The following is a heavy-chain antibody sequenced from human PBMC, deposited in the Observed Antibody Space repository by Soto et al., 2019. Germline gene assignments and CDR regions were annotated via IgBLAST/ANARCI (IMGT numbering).Heavy chain of an antibody. CDR1: GSTFCIYA. CDR3: AKKANYGPGSQDFDY. V-gene: IGHV3-23*01. D-gene: IGHD3-10*01. CDR2: FRTGGDDDTT. J-gene: IGHJ4*02. Sequence: CLGLACAACGSTFCIYATSWVSQAQGKGLEWVSGFRTGGDDDTTYYADSVKGRFTISRDNSKNTLFLQMNSLRAEDTAIYYCAKKANYGPGSQDFDYWGQATLVTVSS.